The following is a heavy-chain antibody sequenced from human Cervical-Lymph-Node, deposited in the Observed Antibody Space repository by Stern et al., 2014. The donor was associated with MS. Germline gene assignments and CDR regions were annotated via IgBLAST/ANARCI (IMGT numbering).Heavy chain of an antibody. CDR3: TRDRGIMGTTTGDY. CDR2: ISVYNGNI. D-gene: IGHD1-26*01. J-gene: IGHJ4*02. CDR1: GVNFSNYG. Sequence: VQLLESGAEVKKPGASVKVSCKASGVNFSNYGLSWVRQAPGQGLEWMGWISVYNGNIDFAQKFQGRLTMTTDTSTSTVYMELRSLRSDDTAVYYCTRDRGIMGTTTGDYWGQGTLVSVSS. V-gene: IGHV1-18*01.